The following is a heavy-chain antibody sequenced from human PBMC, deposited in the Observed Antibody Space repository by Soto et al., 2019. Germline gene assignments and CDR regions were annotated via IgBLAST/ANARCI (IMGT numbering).Heavy chain of an antibody. CDR2: ISGYNGNT. J-gene: IGHJ4*02. CDR1: GYTFTSYG. D-gene: IGHD3-3*01. V-gene: IGHV1-18*01. Sequence: ASVKVSCKASGYTFTSYGISWVRQAPGQGLEWMGWISGYNGNTNYAQKLQGRFTMTTDTSTRTAYMELRSLRSDDTAVYYCEKDQTIFGVVIPFDYWGQGTLVNVSS. CDR3: EKDQTIFGVVIPFDY.